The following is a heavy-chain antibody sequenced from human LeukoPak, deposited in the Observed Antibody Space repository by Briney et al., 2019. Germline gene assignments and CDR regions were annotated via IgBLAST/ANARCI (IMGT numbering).Heavy chain of an antibody. CDR2: IWYDGSNK. CDR1: GFTFSSYG. D-gene: IGHD3-10*01. J-gene: IGHJ3*02. V-gene: IGHV3-33*01. Sequence: GRSLRLSCAASGFTFSSYGMHWVRQAPGKGLEWVAVIWYDGSNKYYADSVKGRFTISRDNSKNTLYLQMNSLRAEDTAVYYCARDFITGDAFDIWGQGTMVTVSS. CDR3: ARDFITGDAFDI.